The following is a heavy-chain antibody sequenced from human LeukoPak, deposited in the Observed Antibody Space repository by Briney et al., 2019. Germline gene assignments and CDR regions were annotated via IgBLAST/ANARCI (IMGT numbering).Heavy chain of an antibody. V-gene: IGHV3-23*01. D-gene: IGHD5-12*01. Sequence: QPGGSLRLSCAASGFTFSSYGMNWVRQAPGRGLEWVSVISAGGDSPYYADSVKGRFTISRDNSKNTLYLQMNSLRAEDTAVYYCAKDVRYSGFDPSLFDYWGQGTLVTVSS. CDR1: GFTFSSYG. CDR3: AKDVRYSGFDPSLFDY. J-gene: IGHJ4*02. CDR2: ISAGGDSP.